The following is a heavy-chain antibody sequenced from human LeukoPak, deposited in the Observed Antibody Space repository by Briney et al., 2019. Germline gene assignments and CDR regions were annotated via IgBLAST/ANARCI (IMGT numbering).Heavy chain of an antibody. CDR2: IIPIFGTA. CDR1: GGTFISYA. J-gene: IGHJ4*02. Sequence: AASVKVSCKASGGTFISYAISWVRQAPGQGLEWMGGIIPIFGTANYAQKFQGRVTITADESTSTAYMELSSLRSEDTAVYYCARRDSGSYVDYWGQGTLVTVSS. D-gene: IGHD1-26*01. CDR3: ARRDSGSYVDY. V-gene: IGHV1-69*13.